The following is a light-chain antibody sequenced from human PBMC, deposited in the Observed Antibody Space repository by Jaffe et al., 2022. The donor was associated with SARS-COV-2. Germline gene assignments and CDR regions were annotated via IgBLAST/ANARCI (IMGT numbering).Light chain of an antibody. CDR3: VAWDDSLDGYV. V-gene: IGLV1-44*01. J-gene: IGLJ1*01. CDR1: TSNIGRST. CDR2: SSD. Sequence: QSVLTQPPSASGTPGQRVTISCSGSTSNIGRSTVNWYQQLPGMAPKLLIYSSDQRPSGVPDRFSGSKSGTSASLAISGLQSEDEADYYCVAWDDSLDGYVFGTGTKVTVL.